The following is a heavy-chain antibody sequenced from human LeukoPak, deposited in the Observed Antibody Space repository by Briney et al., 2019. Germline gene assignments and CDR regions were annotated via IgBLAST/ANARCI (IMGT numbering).Heavy chain of an antibody. J-gene: IGHJ4*02. V-gene: IGHV5-51*01. CDR1: GYSFIDYW. CDR2: IYPGVSDT. CDR3: ARHEAVDTAMPWDY. D-gene: IGHD5-18*01. Sequence: GESLKISCKGSGYSFIDYWIGWVRHMPGKGLEWMGIIYPGVSDTRYSPSFQGQVTISADKSINTAYLQWSSLKASDTAMYYCARHEAVDTAMPWDYWGQGTLVTVSS.